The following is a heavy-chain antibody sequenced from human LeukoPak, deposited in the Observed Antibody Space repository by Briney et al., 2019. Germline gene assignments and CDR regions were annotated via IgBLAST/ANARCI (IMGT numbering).Heavy chain of an antibody. D-gene: IGHD3-22*01. CDR2: IYYSGST. CDR3: ARERHAYYYDSSGPPTNDAFDI. CDR1: GGSISSGDYY. Sequence: SETLSLTCTVSGGSISSGDYYWSWIRQPPGKGLEWIGYIYYSGSTYYNPSLKSRVTISVDTSKNQFSLRLSSVTAADTAVYYCARERHAYYYDSSGPPTNDAFDIWGQGTMVTVSS. J-gene: IGHJ3*02. V-gene: IGHV4-30-4*01.